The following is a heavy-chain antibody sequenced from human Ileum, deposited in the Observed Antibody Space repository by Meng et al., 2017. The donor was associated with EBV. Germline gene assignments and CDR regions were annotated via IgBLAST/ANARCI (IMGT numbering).Heavy chain of an antibody. CDR3: ASSDYYRSDY. CDR2: TSHSGST. CDR1: GGSISRSDW. D-gene: IGHD3-22*01. V-gene: IGHV4-4*02. Sequence: QVQLQESGPGLVKPWETLSLTCAVSGGSISRSDWWSWVRQPAGKGLEWIGETSHSGSTNYSPSLKSRVTISLDKSKNQLSLKLNSVTAADTAVYYCASSDYYRSDYWGQGTLVTVSS. J-gene: IGHJ4*02.